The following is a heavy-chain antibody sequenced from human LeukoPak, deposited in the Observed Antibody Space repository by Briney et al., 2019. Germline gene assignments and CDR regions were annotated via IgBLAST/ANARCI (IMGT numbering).Heavy chain of an antibody. Sequence: GSLRLSCAASGFTFSSCEMNWVRQAPGKGLEWVSYISSRGGTIYYADSVKGRFTISRDNAKNSLYLQMNSLRAEDTAVYYCAREEVGLGDDFDYWGQGTLVTVSS. CDR3: AREEVGLGDDFDY. CDR1: GFTFSSCE. J-gene: IGHJ4*02. CDR2: ISSRGGTI. V-gene: IGHV3-48*03. D-gene: IGHD4-17*01.